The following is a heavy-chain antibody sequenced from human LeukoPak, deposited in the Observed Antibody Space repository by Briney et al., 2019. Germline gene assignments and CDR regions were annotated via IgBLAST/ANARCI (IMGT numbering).Heavy chain of an antibody. J-gene: IGHJ6*02. Sequence: ASVKVSCKASGYTFTSYDINWVRQATGQGLGWMGWMNPNSGNTGYAQKFQGRVTMTRNTSISTAYMELSSLRSEDTAVYYCAIRNYYYYGMDVWGQGTTVTVSS. CDR3: AIRNYYYYGMDV. D-gene: IGHD3-3*01. CDR2: MNPNSGNT. CDR1: GYTFTSYD. V-gene: IGHV1-8*01.